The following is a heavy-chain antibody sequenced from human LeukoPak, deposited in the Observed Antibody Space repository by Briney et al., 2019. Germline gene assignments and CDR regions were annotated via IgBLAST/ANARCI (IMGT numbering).Heavy chain of an antibody. Sequence: GGSLRLSCAASGFTFSSYWMHWVRQAPGKGLVWVSCINSDGSSTSYADSVKGRFTISRDNAKNTLYLQMNSLRAEDTAVYYCARSHTGAFDIWGQGTMVTVSS. CDR2: INSDGSST. CDR1: GFTFSSYW. D-gene: IGHD1-14*01. J-gene: IGHJ3*02. V-gene: IGHV3-74*01. CDR3: ARSHTGAFDI.